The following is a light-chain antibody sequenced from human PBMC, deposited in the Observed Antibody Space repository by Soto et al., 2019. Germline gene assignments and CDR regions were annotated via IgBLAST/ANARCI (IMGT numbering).Light chain of an antibody. CDR2: DAS. J-gene: IGKJ1*01. V-gene: IGKV3-11*01. CDR3: QQRSNWPLT. CDR1: QSVNSH. Sequence: EIVLTQSPATLSLSPGERATLSCGASQSVNSHLAWYQQKPGQAPRLLIYDASNRATGIPARFSGSGSGTDFTLTISTLEAEDFAVYYCQQRSNWPLTFGQWATVDLK.